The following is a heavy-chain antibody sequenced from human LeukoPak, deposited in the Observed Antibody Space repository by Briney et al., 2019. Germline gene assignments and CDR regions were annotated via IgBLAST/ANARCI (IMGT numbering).Heavy chain of an antibody. Sequence: GGSLRLSCAASGLMFHNYAMHWIRQAPGKVLEWVAITSTAVNDNYYADSVKGRFTISRDNSRNIFYLQMNSLRPEDTAIYYCAREGTERANDAFDIWGQGTMVIVSS. CDR3: AREGTERANDAFDI. CDR2: TSTAVNDN. CDR1: GLMFHNYA. V-gene: IGHV3-30*04. J-gene: IGHJ3*02.